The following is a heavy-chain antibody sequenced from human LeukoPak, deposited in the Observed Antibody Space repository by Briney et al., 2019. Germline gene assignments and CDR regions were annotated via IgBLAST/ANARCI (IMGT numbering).Heavy chain of an antibody. CDR1: GGSISSGGYS. J-gene: IGHJ5*02. CDR3: ARGPHCSSTSCYFRTWFDP. D-gene: IGHD2-2*01. V-gene: IGHV4-61*08. Sequence: PSETLSLTCAVSGGSISSGGYSWSWIRQPPGKGLEWIGYIYYSGSTNYNPSLKSRVTISVDTSKNQFSLKLSSVTAADTAVYYCARGPHCSSTSCYFRTWFDPWGQGTLVTVSS. CDR2: IYYSGST.